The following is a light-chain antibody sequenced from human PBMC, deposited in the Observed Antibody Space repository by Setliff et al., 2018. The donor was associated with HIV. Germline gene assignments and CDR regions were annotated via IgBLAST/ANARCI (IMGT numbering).Light chain of an antibody. V-gene: IGLV2-14*03. J-gene: IGLJ1*01. CDR2: DVN. Sequence: QSVLTQPASVSGSLGQSINISCTGTSSDVGGYNYVSWYQQHPGKAPKLIIYDVNNRASGVSNRFSGSKSGNTASLTISGLQAEDEAYYYCSSYTSSNTYVFGTGTKVTVL. CDR3: SSYTSSNTYV. CDR1: SSDVGGYNY.